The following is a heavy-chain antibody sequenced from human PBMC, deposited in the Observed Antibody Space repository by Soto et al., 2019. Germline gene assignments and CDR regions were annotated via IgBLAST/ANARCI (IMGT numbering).Heavy chain of an antibody. CDR2: IWYDGSNK. Sequence: QVQLVESGGGVVQPGRSLRLSCAASGFTFSSYGMHWVRQAPGKGLEWVAVIWYDGSNKYYADSVKGRFTISRDNSKNTLYLQMNSLRAEDTAVYYCARELAVATIDYYYGMDVWGQGTTVTVSS. CDR1: GFTFSSYG. V-gene: IGHV3-33*01. D-gene: IGHD5-12*01. CDR3: ARELAVATIDYYYGMDV. J-gene: IGHJ6*02.